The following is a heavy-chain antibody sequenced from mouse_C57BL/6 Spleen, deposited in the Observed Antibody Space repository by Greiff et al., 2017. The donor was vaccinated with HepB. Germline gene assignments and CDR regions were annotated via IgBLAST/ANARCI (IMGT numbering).Heavy chain of an antibody. Sequence: EVHLVESGPELVKPGASVKIPCKASGYTFTDYNMDWVKQSHGKSLEWIGDINPNNGGTIYNQKFKGKATLTVDKSSSTAYMELRSLTSEDTAVYYCARSDYGSSYLFDYWGQGTTLTVSS. D-gene: IGHD1-1*01. CDR3: ARSDYGSSYLFDY. CDR2: INPNNGGT. V-gene: IGHV1-18*01. CDR1: GYTFTDYN. J-gene: IGHJ2*01.